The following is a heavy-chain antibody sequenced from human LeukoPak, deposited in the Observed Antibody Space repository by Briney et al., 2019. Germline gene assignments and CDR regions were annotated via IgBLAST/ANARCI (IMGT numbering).Heavy chain of an antibody. V-gene: IGHV3-23*01. D-gene: IGHD3-10*01. Sequence: GGSLRLSCAASGFTFSSYAMSWVRQAPGKGLEWVSAISGSGGSTDYADSVKGRFTISRDNSKNTLYLQMNSLRAEDTAVYYCAKDPYYYGSGSYPEFDPWGQGTLVTVSS. CDR1: GFTFSSYA. J-gene: IGHJ5*02. CDR2: ISGSGGST. CDR3: AKDPYYYGSGSYPEFDP.